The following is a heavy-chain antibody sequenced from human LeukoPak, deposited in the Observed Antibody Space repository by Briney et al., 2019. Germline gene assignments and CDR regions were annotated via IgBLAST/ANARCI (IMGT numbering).Heavy chain of an antibody. CDR2: IYYSGST. Sequence: PSETLSLTCTVSSGSISSSSYYWGWIRQPPGKGLEWIGSIYYSGSTYYNPSLKSRVTISVDTSKNQFSLKLSSVTAADTAVYYCARHHYDFWSGYYTGGGYFDYWGQGTLVTVSS. J-gene: IGHJ4*02. CDR3: ARHHYDFWSGYYTGGGYFDY. V-gene: IGHV4-39*01. CDR1: SGSISSSSYY. D-gene: IGHD3-3*01.